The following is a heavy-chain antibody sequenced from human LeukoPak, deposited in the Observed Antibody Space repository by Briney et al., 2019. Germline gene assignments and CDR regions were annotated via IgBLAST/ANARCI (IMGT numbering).Heavy chain of an antibody. Sequence: QPGGSLRLSCAASGFTFSSYWMHWARQAPGKGLVWVSRINSDGSSTSYADSVKGRFTISRDNAKNTLYLQMNSLRAEDTAVYYCARDRGQQLVLGLFDYWGQGTLVTVSS. J-gene: IGHJ4*02. CDR3: ARDRGQQLVLGLFDY. CDR1: GFTFSSYW. D-gene: IGHD6-13*01. CDR2: INSDGSST. V-gene: IGHV3-74*01.